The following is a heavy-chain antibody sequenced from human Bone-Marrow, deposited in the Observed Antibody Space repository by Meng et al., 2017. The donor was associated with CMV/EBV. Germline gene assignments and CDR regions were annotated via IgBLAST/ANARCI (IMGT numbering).Heavy chain of an antibody. V-gene: IGHV3-53*01. CDR1: GFTVSSNY. CDR3: ARGPLGYYYGMDV. CDR2: IYSGGST. Sequence: GESLKISCAASGFTVSSNYMSWVRQAPGKGLEWVSVIYSGGSTYYADSVKGRFTISRDNSKNTLYLQMNSLRAEDTAVDYGARGPLGYYYGMDVWGQGTTATVSS. J-gene: IGHJ6*02.